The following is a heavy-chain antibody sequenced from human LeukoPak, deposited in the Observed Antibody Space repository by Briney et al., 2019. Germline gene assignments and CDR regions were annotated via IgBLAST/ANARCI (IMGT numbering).Heavy chain of an antibody. CDR1: GGSISSYY. V-gene: IGHV4-59*01. D-gene: IGHD3-3*01. J-gene: IGHJ5*02. Sequence: SSETLSLTCTVSGGSISSYYWSWIRQPPGKGLEWIGYIYYSGSTNYNPSLKSRVTISVDTSKNQFSLKLSSVTAADTAVYYCARDSSGIFGVIDPWGQGTLVTVSS. CDR3: ARDSSGIFGVIDP. CDR2: IYYSGST.